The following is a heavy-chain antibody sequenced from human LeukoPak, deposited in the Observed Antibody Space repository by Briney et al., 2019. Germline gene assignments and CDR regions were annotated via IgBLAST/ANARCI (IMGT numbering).Heavy chain of an antibody. CDR2: IYTSGST. J-gene: IGHJ4*02. CDR1: GGSISSYY. V-gene: IGHV4-4*07. Sequence: PSETLFLTCTVSGGSISSYYWSWIRQPAGKGLEWIGRIYTSGSTNYNPSLKSRVTMSVDTSKNQFSLKLSSVTAADTAVYYCARDRGDYDILTGYYWGKFDYWGQGTLVTVST. D-gene: IGHD3-9*01. CDR3: ARDRGDYDILTGYYWGKFDY.